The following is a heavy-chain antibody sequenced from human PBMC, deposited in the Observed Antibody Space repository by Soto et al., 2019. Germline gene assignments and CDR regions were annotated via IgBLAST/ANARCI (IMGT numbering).Heavy chain of an antibody. J-gene: IGHJ6*02. CDR1: GGTFSSYT. CDR3: ARPGGQDYGMDV. Sequence: QVQLVQSGAEVKKPGSSVKVSCKASGGTFSSYTISWVRQAPGQGLEWMGRIIPILGIANYAQKFQGRVTITADKSTSTAYMGLSSLRSEDTAVYYCARPGGQDYGMDVWGQGTTVTVSS. V-gene: IGHV1-69*02. CDR2: IIPILGIA.